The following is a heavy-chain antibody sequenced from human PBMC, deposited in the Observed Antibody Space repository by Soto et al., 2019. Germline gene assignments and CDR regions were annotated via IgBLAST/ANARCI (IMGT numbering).Heavy chain of an antibody. J-gene: IGHJ4*02. Sequence: GGSLRLSCVASGIAFNSHTMYWVRQPPGKGLEWVSYISTSGSTTNYADSVRGRFTISRDSARNSLSLQMNGLRDEDTAVYYCARGRTDYAYFESWGQGTLVTVSS. CDR1: GIAFNSHT. V-gene: IGHV3-48*02. D-gene: IGHD3-16*01. CDR3: ARGRTDYAYFES. CDR2: ISTSGSTT.